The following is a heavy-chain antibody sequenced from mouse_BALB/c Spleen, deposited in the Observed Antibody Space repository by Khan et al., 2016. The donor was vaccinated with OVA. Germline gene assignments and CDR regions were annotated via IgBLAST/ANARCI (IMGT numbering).Heavy chain of an antibody. CDR2: INTYTGEP. V-gene: IGHV9-1*02. J-gene: IGHJ1*01. CDR3: AKISSYWYSDV. CDR1: GYTFTNYG. Sequence: QIQLVQSGPELKKPGETVKISCKASGYTFTNYGMNWVKQAPGKGIKWMGWINTYTGEPTYADDLKGRFVFSLETSASTAYLQISNLKNEDMTTCFCAKISSYWYSDVWGAGTTVTVSS. D-gene: IGHD6-2*01.